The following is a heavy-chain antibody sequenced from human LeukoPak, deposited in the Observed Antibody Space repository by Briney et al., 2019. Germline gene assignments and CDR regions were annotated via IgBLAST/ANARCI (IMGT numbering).Heavy chain of an antibody. CDR3: ARIWAGAFSYYYYGMDA. J-gene: IGHJ6*02. CDR2: IYSGGST. D-gene: IGHD3-3*02. V-gene: IGHV3-66*01. Sequence: GGSLRLSCAASGFTVSSNYMSWVRQAPGKGLEWVSVIYSGGSTYYADSVKGRFTISRDNSKNTLYLQMNSLRAEDTAVYYCARIWAGAFSYYYYGMDAWGQGTTVTVSS. CDR1: GFTVSSNY.